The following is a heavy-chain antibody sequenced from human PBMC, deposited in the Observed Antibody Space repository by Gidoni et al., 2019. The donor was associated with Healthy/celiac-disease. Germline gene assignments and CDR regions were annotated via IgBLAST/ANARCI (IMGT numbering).Heavy chain of an antibody. CDR3: ARGQPNSSGWYRYYYYYGMDV. CDR2: IKHSGST. V-gene: IGHV4-34*01. J-gene: IGHJ6*02. D-gene: IGHD6-19*01. Sequence: VQLQQRGAVLLKPSETLSLTCPVYGGSFSGFYWSWHRQPPGKGLEWTGAIKHSGSTNYNPSLKSRITISVDTSKNQFSLKLSSVTAADTAVYYCARGQPNSSGWYRYYYYYGMDVWGQGTTVTVSS. CDR1: GGSFSGFY.